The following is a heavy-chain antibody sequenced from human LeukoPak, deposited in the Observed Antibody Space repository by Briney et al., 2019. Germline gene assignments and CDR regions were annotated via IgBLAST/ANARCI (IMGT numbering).Heavy chain of an antibody. CDR2: INHSGST. Sequence: SETLSLPCAVYGGSLSGYYWDWIPQPPGKGLKWIGEINHSGSTNYNPSLKSRVTISVDTSKNQFSLKLSSVSAEDTAVYSRPRPLEGRSVWYYNYRGRRTEVTVSS. D-gene: IGHD5/OR15-5a*01. CDR3: PRPLEGRSVWYYNY. V-gene: IGHV4-34*01. J-gene: IGHJ4*02. CDR1: GGSLSGYY.